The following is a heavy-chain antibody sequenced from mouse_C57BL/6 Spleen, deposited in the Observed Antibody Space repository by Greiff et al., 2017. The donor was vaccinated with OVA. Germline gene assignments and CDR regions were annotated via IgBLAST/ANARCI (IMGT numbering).Heavy chain of an antibody. CDR3: AKNKPYYYGSSLYWYFDV. Sequence: QVQLKDSGPGLVQPSQSLSITCTVSGFSLTSYGVHWVRQSPGKGLEWLGVIWRGGSTDYNAAFMSRLSITKDNSKSQVFFKMNSLQADDTAIYYCAKNKPYYYGSSLYWYFDVWGTGTTVTVSS. V-gene: IGHV2-5*01. D-gene: IGHD1-1*01. CDR1: GFSLTSYG. CDR2: IWRGGST. J-gene: IGHJ1*03.